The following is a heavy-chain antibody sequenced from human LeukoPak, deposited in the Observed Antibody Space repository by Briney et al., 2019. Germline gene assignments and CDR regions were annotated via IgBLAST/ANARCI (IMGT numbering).Heavy chain of an antibody. CDR1: AGPISSSDYY. CDR3: ARLTHSYYSDTSGYYPYYYMDV. CDR2: ISYSGNT. J-gene: IGHJ6*03. V-gene: IGHV4-39*02. Sequence: PSETLSLTCTLSAGPISSSDYYWGWIRQSPGKGLEWIGRISYSGNTYYNPSLKSRVTISVDTSKNHFSLRLSSVTAADTAVYYCARLTHSYYSDTSGYYPYYYMDVWGKGTRVTVSS. D-gene: IGHD3-22*01.